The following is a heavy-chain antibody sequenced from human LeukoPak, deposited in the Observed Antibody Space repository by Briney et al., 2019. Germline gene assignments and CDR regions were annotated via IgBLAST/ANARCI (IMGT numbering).Heavy chain of an antibody. D-gene: IGHD3-22*01. CDR2: ISGNGGST. CDR1: GFTFSNYV. CDR3: AKALGYYDSSGYLNFDS. V-gene: IGHV3-23*01. Sequence: GGSLRLSCAASGFTFSNYVMNWVRQAPGKGLEWVSGISGNGGSTYYADSVKGRFTLSRDNSKNTLDLQMSSLRAEDTAVYYCAKALGYYDSSGYLNFDSWGQGTLVTVSP. J-gene: IGHJ4*02.